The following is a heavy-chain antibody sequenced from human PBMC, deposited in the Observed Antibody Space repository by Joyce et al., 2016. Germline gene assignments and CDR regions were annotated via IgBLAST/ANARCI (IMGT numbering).Heavy chain of an antibody. V-gene: IGHV3-30*18. CDR1: GLTLSNYG. D-gene: IGHD6-25*01. Sequence: AASGLTLSNYGVHWVRQAPGKGLEWVAVISYDGIYKYYADSVKGRFTISIDNSKNTVFLEMNSLRTEDTAVYYCAKILTATYSSGWFLDYWGQGTLVTVSS. J-gene: IGHJ4*02. CDR2: ISYDGIYK. CDR3: AKILTATYSSGWFLDY.